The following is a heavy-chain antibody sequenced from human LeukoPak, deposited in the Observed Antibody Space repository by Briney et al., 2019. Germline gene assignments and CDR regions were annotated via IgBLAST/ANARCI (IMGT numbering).Heavy chain of an antibody. D-gene: IGHD1-26*01. CDR3: ARATIGAETFDF. Sequence: PGGSLRLSCAASGYTFSNYWMSWVRQAPGKGLEWVATIKQDGSEKYYVDSVKGRFSISRDNTKNSLYLETNSLRAEDTAVYFCARATIGAETFDFWGQGTLVTVSS. V-gene: IGHV3-7*01. J-gene: IGHJ4*02. CDR1: GYTFSNYW. CDR2: IKQDGSEK.